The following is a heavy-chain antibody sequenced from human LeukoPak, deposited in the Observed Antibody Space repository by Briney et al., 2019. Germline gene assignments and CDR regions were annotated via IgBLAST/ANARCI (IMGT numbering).Heavy chain of an antibody. J-gene: IGHJ4*02. Sequence: GGSLRLSCAASGFAVSSNYMSWVRQAPGKGLEWVSVIYSGGSTYYADSVKGRLTISRDNSKNTLYLQMNSLRAEDTAVYYCASPYYGRWGQGTLVTVSS. V-gene: IGHV3-53*01. D-gene: IGHD1-26*01. CDR3: ASPYYGR. CDR2: IYSGGST. CDR1: GFAVSSNY.